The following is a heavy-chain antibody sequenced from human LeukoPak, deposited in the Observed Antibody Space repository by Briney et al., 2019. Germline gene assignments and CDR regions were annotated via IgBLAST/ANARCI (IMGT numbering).Heavy chain of an antibody. CDR3: VRKDGSGWLVDY. CDR1: GFTFSSYW. D-gene: IGHD6-19*01. V-gene: IGHV3-7*01. J-gene: IGHJ4*02. Sequence: GGSLRLSCAASGFTFSSYWMSWVRQAPGEGLEWVANIKQDESEKYYVDSVKGRFTISRDNAKNSLYLQMNSLRAEDTAVYYCVRKDGSGWLVDYWGQGTLVTVSS. CDR2: IKQDESEK.